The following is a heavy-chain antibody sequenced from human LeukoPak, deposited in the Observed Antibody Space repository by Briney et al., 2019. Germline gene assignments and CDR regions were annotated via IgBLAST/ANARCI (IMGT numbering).Heavy chain of an antibody. CDR2: ISGSGGGT. D-gene: IGHD6-13*01. CDR3: AKHSSSWHYFDY. V-gene: IGHV3-23*01. J-gene: IGHJ4*02. Sequence: GGSLRLSCVASGFTFSMYGMSWVRQAPGKGLEWVSAISGSGGGTYFADSVKGRFTISRDNSKNTLFLQMDSLRADDTAVYYCAKHSSSWHYFDYWGQGTLVTVSS. CDR1: GFTFSMYG.